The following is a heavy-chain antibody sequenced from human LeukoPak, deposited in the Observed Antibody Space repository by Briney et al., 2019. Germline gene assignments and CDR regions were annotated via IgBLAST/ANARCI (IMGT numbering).Heavy chain of an antibody. CDR2: ISGSGGST. D-gene: IGHD2-21*01. Sequence: GGSLRLSCAASGLTFSSYAMSWVRQAPGKGLEWVSAISGSGGSTYYADSVKGRFTISRDNSKNTLYLQMNSLRAEDTAVYYCAETREGGDCYDYWGQGTLVTVSS. CDR1: GLTFSSYA. V-gene: IGHV3-23*01. J-gene: IGHJ4*02. CDR3: AETREGGDCYDY.